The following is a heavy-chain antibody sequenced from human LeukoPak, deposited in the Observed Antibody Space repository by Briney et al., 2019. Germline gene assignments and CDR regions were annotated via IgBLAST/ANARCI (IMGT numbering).Heavy chain of an antibody. V-gene: IGHV3-66*01. CDR1: GLIVTTTY. J-gene: IGHJ4*02. Sequence: GGSLRLSCAASGLIVTTTYITWVRQAPGKGLEWVSVIESSGTTHYADSERGRFTISRDNSKNTVFLQMNGLRPEDTAVYYCGRITKWGQGTLVTVSS. CDR3: GRITK. CDR2: IESSGTT.